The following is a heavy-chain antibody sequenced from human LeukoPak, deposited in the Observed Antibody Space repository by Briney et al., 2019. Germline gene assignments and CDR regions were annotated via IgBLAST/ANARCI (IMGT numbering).Heavy chain of an antibody. CDR2: IKSKTSGGTT. CDR3: TTEGYTYGYHSFDI. V-gene: IGHV3-15*01. Sequence: PGGSLRLSCAASRFTFSNAWMSWVRHAPGKGLEGVGRIKSKTSGGTTDYAAPVKGRFAISREDSKNTLYLQMNSLKTEDAAVYYCTTEGYTYGYHSFDIWGQGTMVTVSS. D-gene: IGHD5-18*01. CDR1: RFTFSNAW. J-gene: IGHJ3*02.